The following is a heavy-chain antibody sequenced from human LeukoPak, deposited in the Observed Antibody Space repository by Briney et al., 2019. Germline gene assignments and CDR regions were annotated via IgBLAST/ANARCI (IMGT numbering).Heavy chain of an antibody. D-gene: IGHD3-10*01. V-gene: IGHV1-69*04. CDR2: IIPILGIA. J-gene: IGHJ5*02. CDR1: GGTFSSYA. CDR3: TVRVRAEFTVWFDP. Sequence: SVKVSCKASGGTFSSYAISWVRQAPGQGLEWMGRIIPILGIANYAQKFRGRVTITADKSTSTAYMELSSLRSEDTAVYYCTVRVRAEFTVWFDPWGQGTLVTVSS.